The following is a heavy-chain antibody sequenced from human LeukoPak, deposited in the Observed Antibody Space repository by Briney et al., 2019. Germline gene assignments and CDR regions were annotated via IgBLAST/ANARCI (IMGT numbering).Heavy chain of an antibody. J-gene: IGHJ4*02. Sequence: ASVKVSCKASGYTFISYGLHWVRQAPGQRPEWMGWINAGNGDTKYSQNFQGRVTITGDASATTAYMELSSLRSEDTAVYFCARGGRLLWFGEFDYWGQGTLVTVFS. V-gene: IGHV1-3*01. CDR3: ARGGRLLWFGEFDY. CDR2: INAGNGDT. D-gene: IGHD3-10*01. CDR1: GYTFISYG.